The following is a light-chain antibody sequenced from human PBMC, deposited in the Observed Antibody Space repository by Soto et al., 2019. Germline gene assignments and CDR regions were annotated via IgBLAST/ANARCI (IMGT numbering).Light chain of an antibody. CDR1: QNIGNK. CDR2: GAS. J-gene: IGKJ4*01. CDR3: QEYNYWHPIT. Sequence: IVMTHSPGTLSVSPWERATLSFRASQNIGNKVGWYQQKPGQAPRLLIYGASTRATGIPVRFSGSGSGTEFTLTITSLQSEDSAVYYCQEYNYWHPITFGGGTKVDIK. V-gene: IGKV3D-15*01.